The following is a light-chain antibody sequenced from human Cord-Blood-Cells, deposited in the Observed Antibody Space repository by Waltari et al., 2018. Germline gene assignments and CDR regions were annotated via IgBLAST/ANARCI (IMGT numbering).Light chain of an antibody. J-gene: IGLJ3*02. Sequence: SALTQPASVSGSPGQSITISCTGTSSDVGSYNIVSWYQQHPGKAPKLMVYEGSKRPSGVSNRFPGARSGNTAALTISGLQAEDEADYYCCSYAGSSTWVFGGGTKLTVL. CDR2: EGS. CDR1: SSDVGSYNI. CDR3: CSYAGSSTWV. V-gene: IGLV2-23*01.